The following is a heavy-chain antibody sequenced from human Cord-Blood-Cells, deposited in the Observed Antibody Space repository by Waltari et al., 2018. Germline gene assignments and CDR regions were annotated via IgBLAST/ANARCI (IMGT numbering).Heavy chain of an antibody. D-gene: IGHD6-19*01. CDR2: INAGNGNT. Sequence: QVQLVQSGAEVKKPGASVKVSCKASGYTFTSYAMHWVRQAPGQRLEWMGWINAGNGNTKYSQKFQGRVTITRDTSASTAYMELSSLRSEDTAVYYCARDRSSGYPEGMDVWGQGTTVTVSS. J-gene: IGHJ6*02. CDR1: GYTFTSYA. CDR3: ARDRSSGYPEGMDV. V-gene: IGHV1-3*01.